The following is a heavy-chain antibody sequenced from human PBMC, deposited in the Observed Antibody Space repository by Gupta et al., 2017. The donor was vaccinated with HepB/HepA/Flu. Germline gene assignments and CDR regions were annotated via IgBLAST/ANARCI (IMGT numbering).Heavy chain of an antibody. CDR3: AKEGDLGGSLDV. Sequence: EVQLLESGGGLAQPGGSLRLSCAASGFTFAGYAMTGVRQARGKGLDVVSTVSFSGDTTHYGDSVQGRFTISRDNSKNTLFLQMKSLKPDDTAVDYGAKEGDLGGSLDVWGEGTTVTVSS. V-gene: IGHV3-23*01. J-gene: IGHJ6*04. D-gene: IGHD3-16*01. CDR1: GFTFAGYA. CDR2: VSFSGDTT.